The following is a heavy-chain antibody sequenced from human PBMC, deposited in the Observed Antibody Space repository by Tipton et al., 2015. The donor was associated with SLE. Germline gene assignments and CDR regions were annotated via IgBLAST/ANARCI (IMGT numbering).Heavy chain of an antibody. CDR3: ARDRTSDFWGHMDV. V-gene: IGHV4-61*01. CDR2: IYYSGST. Sequence: LRLSCTVSGGSVSSGSYYWSWIRQPPGKGLEWIGYIYYSGSTRYNPSLKSRVTMSVDTSKNQFSLKLRSVTAADTAVYYCARDRTSDFWGHMDVWGKGTTVTVSS. D-gene: IGHD3-3*01. CDR1: GGSVSSGSYY. J-gene: IGHJ6*03.